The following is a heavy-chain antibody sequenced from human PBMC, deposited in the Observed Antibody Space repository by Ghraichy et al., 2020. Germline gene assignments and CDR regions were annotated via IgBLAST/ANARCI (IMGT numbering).Heavy chain of an antibody. D-gene: IGHD3-22*01. CDR2: IYYSGST. V-gene: IGHV4-31*03. CDR1: GGSISSGGYY. J-gene: IGHJ4*02. Sequence: TLSLTCTVSGGSISSGGYYWSWIRQHPGKGLEWIGYIYYSGSTYYNPSLKSRVTISVDTSKNQFSLKLSSVTAADTAVYYCAREAPESTYYYDSSGYYYFDYWGQGTLVTVSS. CDR3: AREAPESTYYYDSSGYYYFDY.